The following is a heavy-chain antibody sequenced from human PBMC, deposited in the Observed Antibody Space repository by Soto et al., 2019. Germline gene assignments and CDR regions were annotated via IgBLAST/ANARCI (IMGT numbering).Heavy chain of an antibody. V-gene: IGHV1-18*01. CDR1: GDTFTNFG. J-gene: IGHJ5*02. Sequence: GASVKVSCKTSGDTFTNFGHSWERQAPGQGLEWMGWIATYNSNKNYAQKFQGRLTLTTDTSTSTGYMELKSLEYDDTAVYYCARVLRGVVNWFDPWGQGTLVALSS. CDR2: IATYNSNK. CDR3: ARVLRGVVNWFDP. D-gene: IGHD3-10*01.